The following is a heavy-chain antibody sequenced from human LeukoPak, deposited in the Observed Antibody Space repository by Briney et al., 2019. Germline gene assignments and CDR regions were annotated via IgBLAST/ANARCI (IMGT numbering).Heavy chain of an antibody. CDR3: ARDGALAAVFDY. V-gene: IGHV3-30*09. CDR2: ISYDGSNK. Sequence: GGSLRLSCAASGFTFSSYAMHWVRQAPGKGLEWVAVISYDGSNKYYADSVKGRFAISRDNSKNTLYLQMNSLRAEDTAVYYCARDGALAAVFDYWGQGTLVTVSS. D-gene: IGHD6-13*01. CDR1: GFTFSSYA. J-gene: IGHJ4*02.